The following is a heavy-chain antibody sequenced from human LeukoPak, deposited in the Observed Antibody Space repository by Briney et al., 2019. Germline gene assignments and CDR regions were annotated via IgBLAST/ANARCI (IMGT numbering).Heavy chain of an antibody. V-gene: IGHV3-48*04. Sequence: GGSLRLSCAASGFTFSSYSMNWVRQAPGTGLEWVSYISSSGSTIYYADSVKGRFTISRDNAKNSLYLQMNSLRAEDTAVYYCARERYCSGGSCPGSFDYWGQGTLVTVSS. CDR2: ISSSGSTI. D-gene: IGHD2-15*01. CDR3: ARERYCSGGSCPGSFDY. CDR1: GFTFSSYS. J-gene: IGHJ4*02.